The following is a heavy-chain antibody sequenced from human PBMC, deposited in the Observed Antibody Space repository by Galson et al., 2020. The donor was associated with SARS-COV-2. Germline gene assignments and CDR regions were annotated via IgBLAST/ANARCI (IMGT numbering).Heavy chain of an antibody. CDR3: ARLHYGEYAPEAFDI. D-gene: IGHD4-17*01. CDR1: GTSISSDSYS. J-gene: IGHJ3*02. V-gene: IGHV4-30-2*01. CDR2: IPHSGGT. Sequence: SETLSLTCAVSGTSISSDSYSWNWIRQPPGKGLQWIGYIPHSGGTYYNPSLKSRVTISGYRSKNQFSLRLSSVTAADTAVYYCARLHYGEYAPEAFDIWGPGTRVTVAS.